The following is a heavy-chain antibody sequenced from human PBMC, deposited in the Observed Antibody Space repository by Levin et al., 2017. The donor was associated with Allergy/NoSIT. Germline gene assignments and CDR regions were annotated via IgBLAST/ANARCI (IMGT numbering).Heavy chain of an antibody. CDR3: ARDEGGSYLFSYFDY. D-gene: IGHD1-26*01. J-gene: IGHJ4*02. CDR2: ISYDGSNK. CDR1: GFTFTNYG. Sequence: GESLKISCAASGFTFTNYGMHLVRQAPGKGLEWVAVISYDGSNKYYADSVKGRFTISRDDSKNTLYLQMNNLRTEDTAVYYCARDEGGSYLFSYFDYWGQGILVTVSS. V-gene: IGHV3-30*03.